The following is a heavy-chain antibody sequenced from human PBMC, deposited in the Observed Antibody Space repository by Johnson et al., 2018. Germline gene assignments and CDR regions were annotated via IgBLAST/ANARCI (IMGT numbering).Heavy chain of an antibody. CDR1: GFTFSSYG. Sequence: QVQLQESGGGVVQPGRSLSLSCAASGFTFSSYGMHWVRQVPGKGLEWVAVISYDGSNKYYADSVKGRFTISRYNSKNTLYLQMDSLTAEDTVGELRARAYWRSTGCCRYGMGVWGHGTTVTVSS. J-gene: IGHJ6*02. D-gene: IGHD2-2*01. CDR2: ISYDGSNK. V-gene: IGHV3-30*03. CDR3: ARAYWRSTGCCRYGMGV.